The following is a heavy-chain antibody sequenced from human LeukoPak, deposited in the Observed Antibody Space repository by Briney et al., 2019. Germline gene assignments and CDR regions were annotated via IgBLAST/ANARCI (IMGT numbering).Heavy chain of an antibody. CDR2: MNPNSGNT. CDR1: GYTFTSYD. Sequence: ASVKVSCKASGYTFTSYDINWVRQATGQGLEWLGWMNPNSGNTGYAQKFQGRVTMTRNTSISTAYMEVNSLRAEDTAVYYCASRCNWNCQYFDYWGQGTLVTVSS. D-gene: IGHD1-7*01. CDR3: ASRCNWNCQYFDY. V-gene: IGHV1-8*01. J-gene: IGHJ4*02.